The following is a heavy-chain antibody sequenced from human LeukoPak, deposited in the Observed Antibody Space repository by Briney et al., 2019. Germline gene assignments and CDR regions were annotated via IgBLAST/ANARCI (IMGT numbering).Heavy chain of an antibody. Sequence: ASVKVSCKASGGTFSSYAISWVRQAPGQGLEWMGRIIPILGIANYAQKFQGRVTITAEKSTSTAYMELSSLRSEDTAVYYCARDLGSDLLGGSGRPYYFDYWGQGTLVTVSS. CDR3: ARDLGSDLLGGSGRPYYFDY. CDR1: GGTFSSYA. J-gene: IGHJ4*02. V-gene: IGHV1-69*04. D-gene: IGHD3-10*01. CDR2: IIPILGIA.